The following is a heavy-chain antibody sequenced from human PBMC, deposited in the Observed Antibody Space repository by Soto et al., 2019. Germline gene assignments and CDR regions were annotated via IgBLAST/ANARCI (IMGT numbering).Heavy chain of an antibody. D-gene: IGHD6-13*01. CDR1: GGSISSGGYS. J-gene: IGHJ5*02. V-gene: IGHV4-30-2*01. CDR2: IYHSGST. Sequence: LSLTCAVSGGSISSGGYSWSWIRQPPGKGLEWIGYIYHSGSTYYNPSLKSRVTISVDRSKNQFSLKLSSVTAADTAVYYCARVGASHSSSWGRRWFDPWGQGTLVTVSS. CDR3: ARVGASHSSSWGRRWFDP.